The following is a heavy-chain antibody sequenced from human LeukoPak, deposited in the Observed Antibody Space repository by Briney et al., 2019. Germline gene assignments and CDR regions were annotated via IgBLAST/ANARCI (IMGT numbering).Heavy chain of an antibody. J-gene: IGHJ4*02. V-gene: IGHV4-61*02. CDR2: IYTSGST. Sequence: PSQTLSLTCTVSGGSISSGSYYWSWIRQPAGKGLEWIGRIYTSGSTNYNPSLKSRVTISVDTSKNQFSLKLSSVTAADTAVYYCARERGSYLWYFDYWGQGTLVTVSS. CDR1: GGSISSGSYY. CDR3: ARERGSYLWYFDY. D-gene: IGHD1-26*01.